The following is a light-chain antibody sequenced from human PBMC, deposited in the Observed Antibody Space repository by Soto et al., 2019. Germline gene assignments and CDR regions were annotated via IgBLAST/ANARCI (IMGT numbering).Light chain of an antibody. CDR3: QSYESSLSGVV. Sequence: QYVLTQPPSVSGAPGQRVTISCTGSSSNIGAGYDVHWYQQLPGTAPKLLIYGNSNRPSGVPDRFSGSKSGTSASLAITGLQAEDEADYYYQSYESSLSGVVFGGGTKLTVL. J-gene: IGLJ2*01. CDR1: SSNIGAGYD. V-gene: IGLV1-40*01. CDR2: GNS.